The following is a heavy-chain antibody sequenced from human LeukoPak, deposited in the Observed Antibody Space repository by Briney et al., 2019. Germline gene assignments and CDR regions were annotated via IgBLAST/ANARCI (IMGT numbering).Heavy chain of an antibody. D-gene: IGHD3-16*01. V-gene: IGHV4-34*01. CDR3: ARGGGQPRQYNWFDP. J-gene: IGHJ5*02. CDR2: INHSGST. CDR1: GGSFSGYY. Sequence: SETLSLTCAVYGGSFSGYYWNWIRQPPGKGLEWIGEINHSGSTNYNPSLKSRVTISVDTSKNQFSLKLSSVTAADTAVYYCARGGGQPRQYNWFDPWGQGTLVTVSS.